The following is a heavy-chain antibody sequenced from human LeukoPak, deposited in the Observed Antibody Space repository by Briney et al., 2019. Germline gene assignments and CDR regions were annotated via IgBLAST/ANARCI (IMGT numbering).Heavy chain of an antibody. CDR2: ISSSGSTI. CDR3: ARDRYSGSYPLDY. CDR1: GFTFSDYY. D-gene: IGHD1-26*01. Sequence: PGGSLRLSCAASGFTFSDYYMSWIRQAPGKGLEWVSYISSSGSTIYYADSVKGRFTISRDNAKNSLYLQMNSLRAEDTAVYYCARDRYSGSYPLDYWGQGTLVTVSS. J-gene: IGHJ4*02. V-gene: IGHV3-11*01.